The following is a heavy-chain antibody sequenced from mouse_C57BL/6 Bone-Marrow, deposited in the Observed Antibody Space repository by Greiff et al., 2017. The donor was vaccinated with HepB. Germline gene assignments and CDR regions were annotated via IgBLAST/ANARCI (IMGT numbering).Heavy chain of an antibody. CDR3: ARIRHWYFDV. Sequence: VKLQQSGPELVKPGASVKISCKASGYAFSSSWMNWVKQRPGKGLEWIGRIYPGDGDTNYNGKFKGKATLTADKSSSTAYMQLSSLTSEDSAVYFCARIRHWYFDVWGTGTTVTVSS. CDR1: GYAFSSSW. V-gene: IGHV1-82*01. CDR2: IYPGDGDT. J-gene: IGHJ1*03.